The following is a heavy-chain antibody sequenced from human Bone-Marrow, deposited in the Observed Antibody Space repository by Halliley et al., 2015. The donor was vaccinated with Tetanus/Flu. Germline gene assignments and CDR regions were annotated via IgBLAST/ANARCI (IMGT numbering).Heavy chain of an antibody. V-gene: IGHV4-31*01. CDR2: ISSSGTT. Sequence: TLSLTCTVSGGSINSGGFYWSWIRQHPGKGLEWIGYISSSGTTYYNPSLKSPVTVSVDTSKNQFSLKLTSVTAADTAVYYCARGVDAWGQGTLVTVSS. J-gene: IGHJ5*02. CDR1: GGSINSGGFY. CDR3: ARGVDA.